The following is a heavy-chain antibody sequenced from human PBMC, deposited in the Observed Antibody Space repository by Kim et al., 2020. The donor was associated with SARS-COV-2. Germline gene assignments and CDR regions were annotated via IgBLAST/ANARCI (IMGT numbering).Heavy chain of an antibody. V-gene: IGHV4-34*01. CDR1: GGSVSGYY. D-gene: IGHD3-22*01. J-gene: IGHJ6*01. CDR3: ARANPPYYDSSGYSPELVRSCGIDV. CDR2: INHSGST. Sequence: SETLSLTCALYGGSVSGYYWSWIRQPPGKGLEWIGEINHSGSTNYNPSLKSRVTISVDTSKNQFSLKLSSVTAADTAVYYCARANPPYYDSSGYSPELVRSCGIDVWGQGTSLTVSS.